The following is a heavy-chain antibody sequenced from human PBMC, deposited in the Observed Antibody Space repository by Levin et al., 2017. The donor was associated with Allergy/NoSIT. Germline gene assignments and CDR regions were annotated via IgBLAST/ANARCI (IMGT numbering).Heavy chain of an antibody. CDR1: GFTFSSYA. CDR3: ARGREWLVLGVVDY. D-gene: IGHD6-19*01. Sequence: GESLKISCAASGFTFSSYAMHWVRQAPGKGLEWVAVISYDGSNKYYADSVKGRFTISRDNSKNTLYLQMNSLRAEDTAVYYCARGREWLVLGVVDYWGQGTLVTVSS. CDR2: ISYDGSNK. J-gene: IGHJ4*02. V-gene: IGHV3-30-3*01.